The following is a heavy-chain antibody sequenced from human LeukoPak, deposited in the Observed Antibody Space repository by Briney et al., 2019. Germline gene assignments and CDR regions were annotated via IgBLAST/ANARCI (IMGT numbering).Heavy chain of an antibody. Sequence: PGGPLRLSCAASGCYWMSWVRQAPGKGLEWVANIKQDGSEKYYVDSVKGRFTISRDNAKNSLYLQMNSLRAEDTAVYYCARSALDLAYCGGDCSPEYFQHWGQGTLVTVSS. J-gene: IGHJ1*01. CDR3: ARSALDLAYCGGDCSPEYFQH. V-gene: IGHV3-7*02. CDR1: GCYW. CDR2: IKQDGSEK. D-gene: IGHD2-21*02.